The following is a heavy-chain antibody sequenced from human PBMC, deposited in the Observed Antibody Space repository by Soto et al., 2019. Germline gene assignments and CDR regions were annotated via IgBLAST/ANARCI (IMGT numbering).Heavy chain of an antibody. D-gene: IGHD3-10*01. Sequence: EVQLLESGGGLVQPGGSLRLSCAASGFGFSNYAMTWVRQAPGKGLEWVSSITTNGATTYYADSVKGRFTISRDNSKNTLNLQMNSLRAEDSAVYHCAKRAWRDISGSSDYWGQGTLVTVSS. CDR1: GFGFSNYA. V-gene: IGHV3-23*01. CDR3: AKRAWRDISGSSDY. CDR2: ITTNGATT. J-gene: IGHJ4*02.